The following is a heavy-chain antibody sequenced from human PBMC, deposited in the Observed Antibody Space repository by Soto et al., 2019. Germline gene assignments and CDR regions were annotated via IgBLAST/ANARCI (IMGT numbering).Heavy chain of an antibody. J-gene: IGHJ4*02. CDR1: GGSLSGATYS. CDR3: ARSREFDY. V-gene: IGHV4-30-2*01. Sequence: SETLSLTCVVSGGSLSGATYSWNWIRQPPGKGLEWIGYIFPSGTTYYNPSLKSRVTISIDVSRNQFSLSLRSLTAADTAVYYCARSREFDYWSQGTLVTVSS. CDR2: IFPSGTT.